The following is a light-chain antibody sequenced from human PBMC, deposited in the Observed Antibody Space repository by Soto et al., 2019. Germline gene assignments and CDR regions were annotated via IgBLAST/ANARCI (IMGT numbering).Light chain of an antibody. Sequence: EIVMTQSPATLSVSPGERATLSCRASQNINNYCAWYHQKPGQVPRLLIYGASTRATGIPSRFSGSGSGTEFTLTISRLQSEDFAIYYCQQNNHWPLTFGQGNKVEIK. V-gene: IGKV3-15*01. CDR2: GAS. CDR1: QNINNY. CDR3: QQNNHWPLT. J-gene: IGKJ1*01.